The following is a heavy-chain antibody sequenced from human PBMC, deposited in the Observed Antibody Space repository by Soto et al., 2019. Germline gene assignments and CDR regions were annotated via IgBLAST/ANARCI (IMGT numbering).Heavy chain of an antibody. D-gene: IGHD5-18*01. CDR1: GGTFSSYA. CDR3: ARALRGYRYEGSYYYGMDV. CDR2: IIPIFGTA. V-gene: IGHV1-69*13. Sequence: SVKVSCKASGGTFSSYAISWVRQAPGQGLEWMGGIIPIFGTANYAQKFQGRVTITADESTSTAYMELSSLRSEDTAVYYCARALRGYRYEGSYYYGMDVWGQGTTVTVSS. J-gene: IGHJ6*02.